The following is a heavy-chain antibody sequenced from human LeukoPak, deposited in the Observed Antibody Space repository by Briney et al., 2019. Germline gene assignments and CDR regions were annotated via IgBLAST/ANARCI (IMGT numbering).Heavy chain of an antibody. Sequence: SETLSLTCTVSGGSISSGSYYWSWIRQPAGKGLEWIGRIYTSGSTNYNPSLKSRVTISVDTSKNQFSLKLSSVTAADTAVYYCARGGSWSGYYTFDYWGQGTLVTVSS. V-gene: IGHV4-61*02. J-gene: IGHJ4*02. CDR1: GGSISSGSYY. CDR2: IYTSGST. D-gene: IGHD3-3*01. CDR3: ARGGSWSGYYTFDY.